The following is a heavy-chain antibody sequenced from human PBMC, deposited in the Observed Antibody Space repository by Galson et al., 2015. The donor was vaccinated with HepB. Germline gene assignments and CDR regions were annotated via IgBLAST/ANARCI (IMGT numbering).Heavy chain of an antibody. D-gene: IGHD3-10*01. Sequence: SLRLSCAASGFTVSSNYMSWVRQAPGKGLEWVSYISSSSSTIYYADSVKGRFTISRDNAKNSLYLQMNSLRAEDTAVYYCASGQRSMVRGVHWFDHWGQGTLVTVSS. V-gene: IGHV3-48*04. CDR1: GFTVSSNY. J-gene: IGHJ5*02. CDR3: ASGQRSMVRGVHWFDH. CDR2: ISSSSSTI.